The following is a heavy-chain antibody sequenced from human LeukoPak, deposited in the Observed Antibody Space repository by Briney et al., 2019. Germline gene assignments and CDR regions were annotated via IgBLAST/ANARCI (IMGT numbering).Heavy chain of an antibody. V-gene: IGHV3-33*01. J-gene: IGHJ4*02. CDR2: IWYDGGNK. D-gene: IGHD2-15*01. Sequence: GGSLRLSCAASGFTFSSYGMHWVRQAPGKGPEWVAVIWYDGGNKYYADSVKGRFTISRDNSKNSLYLQMNSLRAEDTAVYYCARDRVVVTQTGTRGRAPLDYWGQGTLVTVSS. CDR1: GFTFSSYG. CDR3: ARDRVVVTQTGTRGRAPLDY.